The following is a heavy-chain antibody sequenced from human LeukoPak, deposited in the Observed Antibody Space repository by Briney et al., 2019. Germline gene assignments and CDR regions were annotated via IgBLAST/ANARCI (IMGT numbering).Heavy chain of an antibody. CDR3: AKEPNSYSSGWYFED. Sequence: ASVKVSCKASVYTFTDYGISWVRQAPGQGLEWMGWISVYNGNTKYGQNLQGRVTMTRDTSTNTAYMELRSLRSDDTAVYYCAKEPNSYSSGWYFEDWGQGTLVTVSS. D-gene: IGHD6-25*01. CDR1: VYTFTDYG. CDR2: ISVYNGNT. J-gene: IGHJ1*01. V-gene: IGHV1-18*01.